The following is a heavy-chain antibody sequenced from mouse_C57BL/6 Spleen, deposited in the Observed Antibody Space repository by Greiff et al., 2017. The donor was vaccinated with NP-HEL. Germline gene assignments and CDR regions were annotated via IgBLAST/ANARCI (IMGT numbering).Heavy chain of an antibody. Sequence: QVQLKQPGAELVKPGASVKMSCKASGYTFTSYWITWVKQRPGQGLEWIGDIYPGSGSTNYNEKFKSKATLTVDTSSSTAYMQLSSLTSEDSAVYYCARGTTVVATSHLYFDVWGTGTTVTVSS. J-gene: IGHJ1*03. CDR1: GYTFTSYW. V-gene: IGHV1-55*01. D-gene: IGHD1-1*01. CDR3: ARGTTVVATSHLYFDV. CDR2: IYPGSGST.